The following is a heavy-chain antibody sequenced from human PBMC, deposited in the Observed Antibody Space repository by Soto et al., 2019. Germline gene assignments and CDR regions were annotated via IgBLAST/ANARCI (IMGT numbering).Heavy chain of an antibody. CDR3: ARDTGQHEFYFDY. CDR2: ISSTSSFI. V-gene: IGHV3-21*01. J-gene: IGHJ4*02. CDR1: GFTFSSYS. D-gene: IGHD6-13*01. Sequence: EVQLVESGGGLVKPGGSLRLSCAASGFTFSSYSMNWVRQAPGKGLEWVSSISSTSSFIYYADSVKGRLTISRDNAKNSLYLQMNSLRAEDTAVYYCARDTGQHEFYFDYWGQGTLGTVSS.